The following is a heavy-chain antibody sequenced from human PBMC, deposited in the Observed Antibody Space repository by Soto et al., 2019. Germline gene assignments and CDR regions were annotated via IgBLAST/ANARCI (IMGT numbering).Heavy chain of an antibody. V-gene: IGHV5-51*01. Sequence: PGESLKISCKGSGYSFTRYWIGWVRQMPGKGLEWMGIIYPGDSDTRYSPSFQGQVTISADKSFSTAYLQWSSLKASDTAMYYCARTAAAGKYYYGVDVWGQGTTVTVSS. J-gene: IGHJ6*02. CDR2: IYPGDSDT. CDR3: ARTAAAGKYYYGVDV. D-gene: IGHD6-13*01. CDR1: GYSFTRYW.